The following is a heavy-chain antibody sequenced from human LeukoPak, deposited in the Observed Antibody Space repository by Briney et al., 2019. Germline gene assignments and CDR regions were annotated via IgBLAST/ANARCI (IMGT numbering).Heavy chain of an antibody. V-gene: IGHV3-23*01. D-gene: IGHD3-16*02. CDR1: GFTFSSYA. CDR3: AKDIYDYIWGSYPIDY. CDR2: ISGSGGST. Sequence: GWSLRLSYAASGFTFSSYAMRWVRQAPGKGVEGVSAISGSGGSTYYADSVKGRFTISRDNSKNTLYLQMNSLRAEDTAVYYCAKDIYDYIWGSYPIDYWGQGTLVTVSS. J-gene: IGHJ4*02.